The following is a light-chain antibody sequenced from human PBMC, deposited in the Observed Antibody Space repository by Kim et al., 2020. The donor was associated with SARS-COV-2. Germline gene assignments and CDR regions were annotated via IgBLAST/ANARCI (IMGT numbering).Light chain of an antibody. V-gene: IGLV2-14*01. CDR1: RSDVGGYNY. J-gene: IGLJ2*01. Sequence: QSALTQPASVSGSPGQSITISCTGTRSDVGGYNYVSWYQQHPGKAPKLIIYAVNQRPSGVSNHFSASKSANTASLAISGLQAEDEADYYCSSYSSTKFAVFGGGTQLTVL. CDR2: AVN. CDR3: SSYSSTKFAV.